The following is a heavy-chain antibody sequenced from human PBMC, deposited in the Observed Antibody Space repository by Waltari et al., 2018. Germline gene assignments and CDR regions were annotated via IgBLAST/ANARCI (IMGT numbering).Heavy chain of an antibody. J-gene: IGHJ4*02. CDR1: GGTFSSYA. D-gene: IGHD3-10*01. CDR2: IIPILGIA. CDR3: ARAWEGFRDGGYYFDY. V-gene: IGHV1-69*10. Sequence: QVQLVQSGAEVKKPGSSVKVSCKASGGTFSSYAISWVRQAPGQGLEWMGGIIPILGIANYAQKFQGRVTITADKSTSTAYMELSSLRSEDTAVYYCARAWEGFRDGGYYFDYWGQGTLVTVSS.